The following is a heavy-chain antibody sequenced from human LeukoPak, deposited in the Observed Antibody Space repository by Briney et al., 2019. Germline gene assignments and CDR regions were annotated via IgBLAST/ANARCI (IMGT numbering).Heavy chain of an antibody. D-gene: IGHD3-22*01. CDR2: INHSGSA. Sequence: PSETLSLTCAVYGESISGYYWTWIRQPPGKGLEWIGEINHSGSAKYNPSLKSRLTISVETSKNQFSLELNSVTAADTAVYYCARGRWSATDSDSSSYRGGYYYMDVWGNGTTVTVSS. V-gene: IGHV4-34*01. J-gene: IGHJ6*03. CDR3: ARGRWSATDSDSSSYRGGYYYMDV. CDR1: GESISGYY.